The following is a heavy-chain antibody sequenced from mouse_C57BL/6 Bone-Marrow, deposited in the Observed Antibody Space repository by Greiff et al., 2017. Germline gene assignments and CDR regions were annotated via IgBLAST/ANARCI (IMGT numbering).Heavy chain of an antibody. Sequence: EVKLMESGGGLVQPGGSLKLSCAASGFTFSDYGMAWVRQAPRKGPEWVAFISNLAYSIYYADTVTGRFTISRENAKNTLYLERSSLRSEDTAMYYCARREDGYYWYFDVWGTGTTVTVSS. D-gene: IGHD2-3*01. CDR2: ISNLAYSI. CDR3: ARREDGYYWYFDV. CDR1: GFTFSDYG. J-gene: IGHJ1*03. V-gene: IGHV5-15*01.